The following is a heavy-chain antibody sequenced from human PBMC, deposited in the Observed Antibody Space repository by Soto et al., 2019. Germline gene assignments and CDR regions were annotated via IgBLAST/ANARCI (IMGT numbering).Heavy chain of an antibody. J-gene: IGHJ6*02. CDR1: GGTFSKYA. CDR2: TIPMFGTP. CDR3: ARTLRDRTSYYGMAV. Sequence: QVQLVQSGAEMQQPGASVRVSCKASGGTFSKYAFSWVRQATGQGLEWLGGTIPMFGTPNYAQKFQGRVAISADESTATVYMELSSLRSEDTAVYFCARTLRDRTSYYGMAVWGQGTRVTGSS. V-gene: IGHV1-69*01. D-gene: IGHD3-22*01.